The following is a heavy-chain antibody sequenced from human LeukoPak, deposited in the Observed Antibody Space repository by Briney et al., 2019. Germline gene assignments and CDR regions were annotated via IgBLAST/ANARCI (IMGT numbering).Heavy chain of an antibody. V-gene: IGHV1-69*05. J-gene: IGHJ4*02. D-gene: IGHD3-22*01. CDR2: IIPIFGTA. CDR1: GYTFTGYY. Sequence: SVKVSCKASGYTFTGYYMHWVRQAPGQGLEWMGGIIPIFGTANYAQKFQGRVTITTDESTSTAYMELSSLRSEDTAVYYCARSYCDRPYYFDYWGQGTLVTVSS. CDR3: ARSYCDRPYYFDY.